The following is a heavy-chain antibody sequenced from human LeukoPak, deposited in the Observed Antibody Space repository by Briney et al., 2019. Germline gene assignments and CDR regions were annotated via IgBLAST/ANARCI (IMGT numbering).Heavy chain of an antibody. CDR1: EFTFSSYS. D-gene: IGHD6-13*01. CDR2: ISSRSSFI. V-gene: IGHV3-21*01. CDR3: ARAAAGGD. Sequence: PGGSLRLSCAASEFTFSSYSMNWVRQAPGKGLEWVSSISSRSSFIYYADSVKGRFTISRDNAKNSLYLQMNSLRAEDTAVYYCARAAAGGDWGQGTLVTVSS. J-gene: IGHJ4*02.